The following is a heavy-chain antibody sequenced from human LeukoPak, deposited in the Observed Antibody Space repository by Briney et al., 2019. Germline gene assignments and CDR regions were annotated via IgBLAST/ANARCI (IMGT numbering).Heavy chain of an antibody. CDR1: GYTFTGYY. CDR3: APSNSWHYYFDY. V-gene: IGHV1-2*02. D-gene: IGHD6-13*01. Sequence: ASVKVSCKASGYTFTGYYMHWVRQAPGQGLEWMGWINPNNGGTNYAQKFQGRVTMPRDTSISTAYMELSRLRSDDTAVYHCAPSNSWHYYFDYWGQGTLVTVSS. CDR2: INPNNGGT. J-gene: IGHJ4*02.